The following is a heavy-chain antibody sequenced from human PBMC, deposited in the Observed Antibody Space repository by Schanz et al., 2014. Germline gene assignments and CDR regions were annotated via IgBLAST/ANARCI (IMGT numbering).Heavy chain of an antibody. D-gene: IGHD4-17*01. CDR3: ATLDYADSVS. J-gene: IGHJ5*02. CDR2: VIPILGVT. CDR1: GGTFSRLT. V-gene: IGHV1-69*09. Sequence: QVQLVQSGAELRKPGTSVRVSCKASGGTFSRLTFSWVRQAPGQGLEWMGRVIPILGVTHYAQKFQGRVTITADKSTTTAYMELNSLNSDDTAVYYCATLDYADSVSWGQGTLXTVSS.